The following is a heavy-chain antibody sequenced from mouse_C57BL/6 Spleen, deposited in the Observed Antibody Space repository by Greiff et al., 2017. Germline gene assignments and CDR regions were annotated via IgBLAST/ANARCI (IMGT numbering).Heavy chain of an antibody. V-gene: IGHV1-59*01. CDR1: GYPFTSSW. Sequence: QVQLQQSGAELVRPGTSVKLSCKASGYPFTSSWMHWVKQRPGQGLEWIGVIDPSDSYTNYNHKFKGKATLTVDKSSSTAYMQLSSLTSEDSAVYYCARDGTRVVARDWGQGTTLTVSS. D-gene: IGHD1-1*01. J-gene: IGHJ2*01. CDR2: IDPSDSYT. CDR3: ARDGTRVVARD.